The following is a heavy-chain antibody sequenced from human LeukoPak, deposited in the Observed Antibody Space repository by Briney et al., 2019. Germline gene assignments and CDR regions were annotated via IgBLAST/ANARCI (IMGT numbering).Heavy chain of an antibody. J-gene: IGHJ4*02. V-gene: IGHV3-7*01. D-gene: IGHD1-26*01. CDR1: GFTFSNFW. CDR3: ARGHGAI. CDR2: IKQDGSET. Sequence: GGSLRLSCAASGFTFSNFWMNWVRQVPGKGLEWVANIKQDGSETYYVDSVRGRFTISRDNAKNSLYLQMNSLRVDDTAVFYCARGHGAIWGQGILVSVSS.